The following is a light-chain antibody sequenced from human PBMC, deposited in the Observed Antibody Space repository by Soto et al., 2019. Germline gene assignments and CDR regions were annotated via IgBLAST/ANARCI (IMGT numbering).Light chain of an antibody. Sequence: QSALTQPASVSGSPGQSITISCTGTSSDVGGYNYVSWYQHHPGKAPKLMIYDVSNRPSGVSNRFSGTWSGNTASLTISGLQAEDQAADYCGSYTSSSTVVLGGGTKLT. V-gene: IGLV2-14*03. J-gene: IGLJ2*01. CDR1: SSDVGGYNY. CDR2: DVS. CDR3: GSYTSSSTVV.